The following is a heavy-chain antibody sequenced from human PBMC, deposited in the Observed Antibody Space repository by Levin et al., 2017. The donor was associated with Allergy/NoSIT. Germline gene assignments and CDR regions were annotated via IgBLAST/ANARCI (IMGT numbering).Heavy chain of an antibody. CDR2: ISGSGGST. Sequence: GGSLRLSCAASGFTFDSFAMRWVRQAPGKGLEWVSGISGSGGSTYYADSVKGRFTISRDNAKNTLYLQMNSLRAEDTAVCYCAKDAYGRSGYSYGYFDYWGQGTLVTVSS. V-gene: IGHV3-23*01. CDR1: GFTFDSFA. D-gene: IGHD5-18*01. CDR3: AKDAYGRSGYSYGYFDY. J-gene: IGHJ4*02.